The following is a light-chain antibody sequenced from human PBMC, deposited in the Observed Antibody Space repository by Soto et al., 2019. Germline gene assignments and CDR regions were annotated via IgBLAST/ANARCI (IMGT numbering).Light chain of an antibody. V-gene: IGKV2-30*01. CDR1: QSLVYSDGNTY. J-gene: IGKJ4*02. CDR3: MQGTRWPHLT. Sequence: DVVMTQSPLSLPVTLGQPASISCRSSQSLVYSDGNTYLNWFQQRPGQSPRRLIYKVSNRDSGVPDRFSGSGSGTDFTLKISRVEAEDVGVYYCMQGTRWPHLTFGGGTKVEIK. CDR2: KVS.